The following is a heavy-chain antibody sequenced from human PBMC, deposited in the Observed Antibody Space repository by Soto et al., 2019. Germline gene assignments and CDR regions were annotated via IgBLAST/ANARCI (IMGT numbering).Heavy chain of an antibody. V-gene: IGHV4-34*01. CDR1: GGSFSGYY. CDR2: INHSGST. D-gene: IGHD7-27*01. CDR3: VRGPNWGSDYYYGMDV. Sequence: SETLSLTCAVYGGSFSGYYWSWIRQPPGKGLEWIGEINHSGSTNYNPSLKSRVTISVDTSKNQFSLKLSSVTAADTAVYYCVRGPNWGSDYYYGMDVWGQGTTVTVSS. J-gene: IGHJ6*02.